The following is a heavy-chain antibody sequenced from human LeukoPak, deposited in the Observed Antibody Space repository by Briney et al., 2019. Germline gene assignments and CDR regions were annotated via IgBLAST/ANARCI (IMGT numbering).Heavy chain of an antibody. CDR3: ARAGGSNSLYGMDV. CDR2: IWYDGSNK. V-gene: IGHV3-33*01. Sequence: GRSLRLSCAASAFTFSSYAMHWVRQAPGKGLEWVAVIWYDGSNKYYADPVKGRFTISRDNSKNTLYLQMNGLRAEDTAVYYCARAGGSNSLYGMDVWGQGTTVTVSS. D-gene: IGHD6-6*01. CDR1: AFTFSSYA. J-gene: IGHJ6*02.